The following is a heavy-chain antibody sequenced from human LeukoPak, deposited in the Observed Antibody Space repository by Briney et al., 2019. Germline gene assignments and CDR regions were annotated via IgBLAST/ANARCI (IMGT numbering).Heavy chain of an antibody. CDR3: ARDREYCSGGSCYFYYGY. CDR2: IIPIFGTA. J-gene: IGHJ4*02. D-gene: IGHD2-15*01. CDR1: GGTFSSYA. Sequence: ASVKVSCKASGGTFSSYAISWVRQAPGQGLEWMGGIIPIFGTANYAQKFQGRVTITADESTSTAYMELSSLRSEDTAVYYCARDREYCSGGSCYFYYGYWGQGTLVTVSS. V-gene: IGHV1-69*13.